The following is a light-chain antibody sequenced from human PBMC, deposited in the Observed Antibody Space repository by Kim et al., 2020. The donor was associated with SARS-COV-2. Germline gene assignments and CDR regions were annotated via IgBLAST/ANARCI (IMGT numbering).Light chain of an antibody. Sequence: QPVLTQPPSASGTPGQRVTVSCSGSSSNIGSNTVNWYQQLPGTAPKLLIYSNDRRPSGVPDRFSGSKSGTSASLAISGLQSEDEADYYCAAWDDSLNAWLFGGGTKVTVL. CDR1: SSNIGSNT. J-gene: IGLJ3*02. CDR2: SND. CDR3: AAWDDSLNAWL. V-gene: IGLV1-44*01.